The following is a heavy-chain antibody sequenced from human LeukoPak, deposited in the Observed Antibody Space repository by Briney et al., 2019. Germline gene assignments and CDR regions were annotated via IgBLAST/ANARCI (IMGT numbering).Heavy chain of an antibody. CDR2: INSDGSST. CDR1: GFTFSSNW. Sequence: GGSLRLSCATSGFTFSSNWMHWVRQTPGKGLVWVSRINSDGSSTSYADSVKGRFTISRDNAKDTLYLQMNSLRAEDTAVYYCATLNGPLFEYWGQGTLVTVSS. CDR3: ATLNGPLFEY. V-gene: IGHV3-74*01. D-gene: IGHD2-8*01. J-gene: IGHJ4*02.